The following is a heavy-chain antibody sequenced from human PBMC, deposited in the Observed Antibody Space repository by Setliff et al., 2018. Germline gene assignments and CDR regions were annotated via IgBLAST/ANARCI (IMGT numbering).Heavy chain of an antibody. D-gene: IGHD4-17*01. V-gene: IGHV3-7*01. J-gene: IGHJ3*02. CDR1: GFDFKTHW. CDR2: IKEDGSQR. CDR3: ASLRLRYDAFDI. Sequence: GGSLRLSCAASGFDFKTHWMDWARQAPGKGLEWVANIKEDGSQRNYVDAVRGRFTVSRDNARNLLYLQMNSLRVDDTAVYYCASLRLRYDAFDIWGQGTMVTVS.